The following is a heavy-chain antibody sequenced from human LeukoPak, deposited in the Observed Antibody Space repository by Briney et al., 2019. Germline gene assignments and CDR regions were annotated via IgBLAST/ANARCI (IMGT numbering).Heavy chain of an antibody. V-gene: IGHV6-1*01. Sequence: SQTLSLTCDISGDSVSSNSAAWNWIRQSPSRGLEWLGRTYYRSKWYNDYAVSVKSRITINPDTSKNQFSLQLNSVTPEDTAVYYCARGGQGDGYSADEAFDFWGQGTMVTVSS. CDR2: TYYRSKWYN. CDR1: GDSVSSNSAA. CDR3: ARGGQGDGYSADEAFDF. D-gene: IGHD5-24*01. J-gene: IGHJ3*01.